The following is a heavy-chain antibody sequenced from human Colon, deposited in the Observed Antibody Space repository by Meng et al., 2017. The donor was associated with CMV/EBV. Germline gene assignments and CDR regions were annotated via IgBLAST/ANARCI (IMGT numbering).Heavy chain of an antibody. J-gene: IGHJ6*02. CDR3: ARHPILGVPAAPADYYYYYGMDV. CDR2: TTSSGTTT. D-gene: IGHD2-2*01. Sequence: GGSLRLSCAASQFTFSDYYMTWVRQAPGKGLEWISYTTSSGTTTYYADSVKGRFTISRDNSKKSVYLQMNSLRADDTAVYYCARHPILGVPAAPADYYYYYGMDVWGQGTTVTVSS. CDR1: QFTFSDYY. V-gene: IGHV3-11*01.